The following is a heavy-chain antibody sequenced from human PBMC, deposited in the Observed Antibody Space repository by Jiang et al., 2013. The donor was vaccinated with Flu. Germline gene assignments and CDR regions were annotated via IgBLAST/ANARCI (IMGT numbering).Heavy chain of an antibody. D-gene: IGHD2-2*01. CDR2: INPNSGGT. CDR1: TFTGYY. CDR3: ARGGIVVVPAAPNWFDP. J-gene: IGHJ5*02. V-gene: IGHV1-2*04. Sequence: TFTGYYMHWVRQAPGQGLEWMGWINPNSGGTNYAQKFQGWVTMTRDTSISTAYMELSRLRSDDTAVYYCARGGIVVVPAAPNWFDPWGQGTLVTVSS.